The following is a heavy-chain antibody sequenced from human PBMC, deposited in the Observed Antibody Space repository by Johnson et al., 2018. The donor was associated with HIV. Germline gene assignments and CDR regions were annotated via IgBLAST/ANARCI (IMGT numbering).Heavy chain of an antibody. D-gene: IGHD5-12*01. Sequence: VQLVESGGGLVQPGGSLRLSCAASGFTFSSYAMSWVRQAPGKGLEWVSAISGSGGSTYYADSVKGRVTIPRDNSKNTLYLQMNSLRAEDTAVYYGAGSVIVATTGAFDIWGQGTMVTVSS. J-gene: IGHJ3*02. V-gene: IGHV3-23*04. CDR3: AGSVIVATTGAFDI. CDR2: ISGSGGST. CDR1: GFTFSSYA.